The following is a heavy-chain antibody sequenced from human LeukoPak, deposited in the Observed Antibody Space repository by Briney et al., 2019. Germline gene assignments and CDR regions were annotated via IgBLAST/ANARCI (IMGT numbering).Heavy chain of an antibody. V-gene: IGHV6-1*01. Sequence: SQTLSLTCAISGDSVSSNSAAWNWIRQSPSRGLEWLGRTYYRSKWYNDYAVSVKSRITINPDTSKNQFSLQLNSVTAADTAVYYCARGGRRTYGSGSYFPGARDCWFDPWGQGTLVTVSS. J-gene: IGHJ5*02. CDR1: GDSVSSNSAA. CDR2: TYYRSKWYN. CDR3: ARGGRRTYGSGSYFPGARDCWFDP. D-gene: IGHD3-10*01.